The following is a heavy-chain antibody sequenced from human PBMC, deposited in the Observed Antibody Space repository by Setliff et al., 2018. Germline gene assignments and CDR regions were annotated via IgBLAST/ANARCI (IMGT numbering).Heavy chain of an antibody. CDR1: GDSMSFSY. CDR3: ARSFSRREKFLLDY. J-gene: IGHJ4*02. CDR2: IYIGGSA. Sequence: SETLSLTCSVSGDSMSFSYWSWIRQPQGKGLEWIGHIYIGGSANYNPSLKSRVTMSIDTSKNQFSLKLNSVTAADMAVYYCARSFSRREKFLLDYWGQGALVTVSS. V-gene: IGHV4-4*07.